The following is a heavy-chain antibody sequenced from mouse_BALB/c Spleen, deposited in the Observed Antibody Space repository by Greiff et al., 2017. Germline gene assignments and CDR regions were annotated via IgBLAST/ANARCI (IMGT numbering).Heavy chain of an antibody. Sequence: LQESGAELMKPGASVKISCKATGYTFSSYWIEWVKQRPGHGLEWIGEILPGSGSTNYNEKFKGKATFTADTSSNTAYMQLSSLTSEDSAVYYCARGGYSYYFDYWGQGTTLTVSS. J-gene: IGHJ2*01. CDR3: ARGGYSYYFDY. CDR2: ILPGSGST. D-gene: IGHD2-14*01. CDR1: GYTFSSYW. V-gene: IGHV1-9*01.